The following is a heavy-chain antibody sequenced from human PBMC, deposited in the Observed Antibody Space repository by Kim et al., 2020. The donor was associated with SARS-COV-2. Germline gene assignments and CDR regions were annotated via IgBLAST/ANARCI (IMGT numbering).Heavy chain of an antibody. CDR3: ARLTRGFGESHDS. CDR1: GDSISSSTYY. J-gene: IGHJ4*02. CDR2: IDYSGSA. D-gene: IGHD3-10*01. V-gene: IGHV4-39*01. Sequence: SETLSLTCTVSGDSISSSTYYWGWIRQPPGKGLKWIGTIDYSGSAYYNPSLKSRVTISVDTSKNQFSLKLTSVTATDTSVYYCARLTRGFGESHDSWGQGTLVTVSS.